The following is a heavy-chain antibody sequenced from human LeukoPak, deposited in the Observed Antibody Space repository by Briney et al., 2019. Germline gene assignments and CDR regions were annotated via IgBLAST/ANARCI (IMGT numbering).Heavy chain of an antibody. D-gene: IGHD3-22*01. V-gene: IGHV1-69*05. CDR3: ARASYYYDSSGYWD. CDR2: IIPIFGTA. Sequence: SVKVSCKASGGTFSSYSISWVRQATGQGLEWMGRIIPIFGTANYAQKFLGGVTITTDESTSTAYMVLSSLRSEDTAVYYCARASYYYDSSGYWDWGQGTLVTVSS. CDR1: GGTFSSYS. J-gene: IGHJ4*02.